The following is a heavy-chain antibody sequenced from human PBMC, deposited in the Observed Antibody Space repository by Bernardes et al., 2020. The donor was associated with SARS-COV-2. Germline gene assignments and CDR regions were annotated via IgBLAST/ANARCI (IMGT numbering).Heavy chain of an antibody. V-gene: IGHV3-53*04. D-gene: IGHD2-21*02. CDR1: AFTVSNDY. J-gene: IGHJ4*02. Sequence: GGSLRLSCAASAFTVSNDYMSWFRQTPGKGLEWVSVIYSGGNTYYTDSVKGRFTISRHISENTLYLHMNSLRSDDTAVYYCASGPYDRDGTAYSAIDYWGQGILVSVSS. CDR3: ASGPYDRDGTAYSAIDY. CDR2: IYSGGNT.